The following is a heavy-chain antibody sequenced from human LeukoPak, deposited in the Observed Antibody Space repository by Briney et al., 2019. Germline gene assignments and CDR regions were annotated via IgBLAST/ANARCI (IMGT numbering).Heavy chain of an antibody. Sequence: GGSLRLSCAASGFTFSDYDMSWIRQAPGKGLEWVSYISSSGSIIDYADSVKGRFTISRDNAKNSLYLQMNSLRAEDTAVYHCARSSNYAASNWGQGTLVTVSP. CDR1: GFTFSDYD. J-gene: IGHJ4*02. D-gene: IGHD4-11*01. CDR2: ISSSGSII. V-gene: IGHV3-11*04. CDR3: ARSSNYAASN.